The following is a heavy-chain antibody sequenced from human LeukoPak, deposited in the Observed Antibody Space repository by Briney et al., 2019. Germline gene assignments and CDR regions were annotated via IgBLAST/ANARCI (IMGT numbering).Heavy chain of an antibody. CDR3: ARGQGGALWFGESYYYMDA. Sequence: PGGSLRLSCAASGFTFSSYSMNWVRQAPGKGLEWVSSISSSSSYIYYADSVKGRFTISRDNAKNSLYLQMNSLRAEDTAVYYCARGQGGALWFGESYYYMDAWGKGTTVTISS. D-gene: IGHD3-10*01. V-gene: IGHV3-21*01. J-gene: IGHJ6*03. CDR1: GFTFSSYS. CDR2: ISSSSSYI.